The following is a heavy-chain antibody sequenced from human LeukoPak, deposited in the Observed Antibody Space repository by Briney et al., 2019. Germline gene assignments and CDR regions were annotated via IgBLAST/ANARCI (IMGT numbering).Heavy chain of an antibody. CDR1: GYTFTGHY. V-gene: IGHV1-2*06. CDR2: IDPNSGGT. J-gene: IGHJ6*02. D-gene: IGHD1-26*01. Sequence: ASVKVSCKASGYTFTGHYMHWVRQAPGQGLEWMGRIDPNSGGTNYAQKFQGRVTMTRDTSISTAYMELSRLRSDDTAVYYCARDQWELYYYYGMDVWGQGTTVTVSS. CDR3: ARDQWELYYYYGMDV.